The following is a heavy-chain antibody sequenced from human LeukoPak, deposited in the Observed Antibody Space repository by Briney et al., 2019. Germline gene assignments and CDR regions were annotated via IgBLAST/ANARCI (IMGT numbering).Heavy chain of an antibody. V-gene: IGHV3-43*02. D-gene: IGHD3/OR15-3a*01. CDR2: ITGDGIST. J-gene: IGHJ4*02. CDR1: GFTFDDYA. Sequence: GGSLRLSCAASGFTFDDYAMHWVRQAPGKGLEWVSVITGDGISTSYADSVKGRFTISRDNSKSMLYLQMNSLRAEDTAMYYCVRTGDTERFDYWGQGTLVTVSS. CDR3: VRTGDTERFDY.